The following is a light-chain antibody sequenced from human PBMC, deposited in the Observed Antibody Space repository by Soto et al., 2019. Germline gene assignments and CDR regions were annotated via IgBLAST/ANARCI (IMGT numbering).Light chain of an antibody. Sequence: EIVMTQSPATLSVSPGERATLSCRASETVSSSLAWYQQKPGQAPRLLIYGASTRATGIPARFSGSGSGTEFTLTISSLQSDDFAAYYCQQYYNWPLGFGGGTKLEIK. CDR1: ETVSSS. CDR3: QQYYNWPLG. V-gene: IGKV3-15*01. CDR2: GAS. J-gene: IGKJ4*01.